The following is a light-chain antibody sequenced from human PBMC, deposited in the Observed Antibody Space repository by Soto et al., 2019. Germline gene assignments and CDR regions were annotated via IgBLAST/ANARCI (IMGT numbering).Light chain of an antibody. CDR3: QQYGSSPST. CDR1: QSISSW. J-gene: IGKJ4*01. Sequence: DIQMTQSPSTLSASLGDRVTITCRASQSISSWLAWYQQKPGKAPKLLIYDASSLESGVPSRFSGSGSATEFTLTISRLEPEDFAVYYCQQYGSSPSTFGGGTKVDIK. CDR2: DAS. V-gene: IGKV1-5*01.